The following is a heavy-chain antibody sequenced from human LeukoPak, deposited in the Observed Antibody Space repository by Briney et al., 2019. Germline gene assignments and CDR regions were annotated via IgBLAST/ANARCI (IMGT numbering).Heavy chain of an antibody. Sequence: SETLSLTCTVPGGSISSGGYYWSWIRQHPGKGLEWIGYIYYSGSTYYNPSLKSRVTISVDTSKNQFSLKLSSVTAADTAVHYCARGSGDSGDYWGQGTLVTVSS. J-gene: IGHJ4*02. CDR1: GGSISSGGYY. CDR3: ARGSGDSGDY. CDR2: IYYSGST. V-gene: IGHV4-31*03. D-gene: IGHD2-21*02.